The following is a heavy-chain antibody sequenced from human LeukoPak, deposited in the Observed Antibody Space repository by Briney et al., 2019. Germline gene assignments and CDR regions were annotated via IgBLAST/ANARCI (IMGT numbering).Heavy chain of an antibody. CDR3: ARALVRATMVWYFDL. Sequence: ASETLSLTCAVSGGSFSGYYWSWIRQPPGKGLEWIGEISHGGSTNYSPSLKSRVTVSVDTSKNQFSLNLSSVTAADTAVYYCARALVRATMVWYFDLWGRGTLVTVSS. CDR2: ISHGGST. J-gene: IGHJ2*01. CDR1: GGSFSGYY. D-gene: IGHD5-12*01. V-gene: IGHV4-34*01.